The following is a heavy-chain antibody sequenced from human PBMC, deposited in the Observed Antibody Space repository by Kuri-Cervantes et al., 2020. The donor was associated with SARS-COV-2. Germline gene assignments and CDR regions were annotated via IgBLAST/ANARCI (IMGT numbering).Heavy chain of an antibody. CDR3: AKDLSIFGVAADAFDI. CDR1: GFTFSSYG. J-gene: IGHJ3*02. CDR2: ISYDGSNK. D-gene: IGHD3-3*01. Sequence: GGSLRLSCAASGFTFSSYGMHWVRQAPGKGLEWVAVISYDGSNKYYADSVKGRFTISRDNSKNTLYLQMNSLRAEDTAVYYCAKDLSIFGVAADAFDIWGQGTMVTVSS. V-gene: IGHV3-30*18.